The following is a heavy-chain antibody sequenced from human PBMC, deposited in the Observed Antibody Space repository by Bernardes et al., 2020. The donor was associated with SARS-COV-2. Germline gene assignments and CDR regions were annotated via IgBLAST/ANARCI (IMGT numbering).Heavy chain of an antibody. D-gene: IGHD6-19*01. V-gene: IGHV3-33*01. Sequence: GGSLRLSCVASGFTFSTYGMHWVRQAPGKGLEWVAVIRYDGTEQYYVDSVKGRFTISRDNFKNTLYLQMNSLRAEDTAVYYCARDSLPRGVAVAVFDHWGQGSLVTVSS. CDR1: GFTFSTYG. CDR3: ARDSLPRGVAVAVFDH. J-gene: IGHJ4*02. CDR2: IRYDGTEQ.